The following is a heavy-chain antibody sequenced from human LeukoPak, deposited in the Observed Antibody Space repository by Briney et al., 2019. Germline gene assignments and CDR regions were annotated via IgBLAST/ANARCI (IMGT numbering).Heavy chain of an antibody. J-gene: IGHJ5*02. CDR1: GNSIRSAHY. CDR2: IYYSGST. V-gene: IGHV4-38-2*02. D-gene: IGHD1-1*01. Sequence: SETLSLTCSVSGNSIRSAHYWGWIRQPPGKGLEWIGSIYYSGSTYYNPSLKSRVTISVDTSKNQFSLKLSSVTAADTAVYYCARPVPSRLGWFDPWGQGTLVTVSS. CDR3: ARPVPSRLGWFDP.